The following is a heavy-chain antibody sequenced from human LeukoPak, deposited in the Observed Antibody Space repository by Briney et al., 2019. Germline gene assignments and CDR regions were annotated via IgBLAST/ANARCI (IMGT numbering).Heavy chain of an antibody. V-gene: IGHV3-7*04. CDR3: VRYGDDDTPGLN. CDR2: IKQDGSEK. CDR1: GFTFSSYW. J-gene: IGHJ4*02. Sequence: SGGSLRLSCAASGFTFSSYWMSWVRQAPGKGLEWVANIKQDGSEKYYVESVKGRFTISRDNAKNSLYLQMNSLRAEDTALFYCVRYGDDDTPGLNWGQGTLVTVSS. D-gene: IGHD4-17*01.